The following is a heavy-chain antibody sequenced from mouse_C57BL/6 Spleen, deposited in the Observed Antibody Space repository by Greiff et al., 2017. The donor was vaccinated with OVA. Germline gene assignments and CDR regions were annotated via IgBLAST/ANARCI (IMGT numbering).Heavy chain of an antibody. J-gene: IGHJ2*01. V-gene: IGHV7-3*01. CDR3: ARYRYGKGYFDY. D-gene: IGHD2-1*01. CDR2: IRNKANGYTT. CDR1: GFTFTDYY. Sequence: EVQGVESGGGLVQPGGSLSLSCAASGFTFTDYYMSWVRQPPGKALEWLGFIRNKANGYTTEYSASVKGRFTISRDNSQSILYLQMKALRAEDSATYYCARYRYGKGYFDYWGQGTTLTVSS.